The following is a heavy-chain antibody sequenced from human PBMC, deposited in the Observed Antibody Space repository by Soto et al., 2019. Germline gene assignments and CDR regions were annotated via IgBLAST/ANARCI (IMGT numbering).Heavy chain of an antibody. V-gene: IGHV3-48*04. Sequence: PGGSLRLSCAASGLSFSSYGMSWVRQAPGKGLERVSYISSSSTIFYTDSVKGRFTISRDNAKSSLYLQMNNLRAEDTAFYFCARATQSYYDTSGYYSYVHWGQGAQVTVSS. J-gene: IGHJ4*02. CDR2: ISSSSTI. CDR3: ARATQSYYDTSGYYSYVH. CDR1: GLSFSSYG. D-gene: IGHD3-22*01.